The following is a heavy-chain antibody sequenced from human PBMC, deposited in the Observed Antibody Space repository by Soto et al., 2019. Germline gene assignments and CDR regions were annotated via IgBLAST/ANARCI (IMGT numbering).Heavy chain of an antibody. Sequence: QVQLVQSGAEVKKPGASVKVSCMASGYTFTNDNINWVRQATGQGLEWMGWMNPNSGNTGYAQKFQGRVTMTRNTSITTVYLELSSLRSEDTAVYYCARERSFGADYWGQGTLVTVSS. CDR2: MNPNSGNT. CDR1: GYTFTNDN. J-gene: IGHJ4*02. D-gene: IGHD3-16*01. V-gene: IGHV1-8*01. CDR3: ARERSFGADY.